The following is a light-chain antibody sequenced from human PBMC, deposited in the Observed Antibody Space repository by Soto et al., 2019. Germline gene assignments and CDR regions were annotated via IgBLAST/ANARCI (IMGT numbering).Light chain of an antibody. V-gene: IGKV3-15*01. J-gene: IGKJ1*01. Sequence: VMTQSPATLSVSPGERATLSCRASQSLRTDLAWYQQKSGQPPRLLIYGASTRATGIPARFSGSGSGTEFTLTISSLQSEDFAVYYCQQYNNWPQTFGQGTKVDI. CDR1: QSLRTD. CDR3: QQYNNWPQT. CDR2: GAS.